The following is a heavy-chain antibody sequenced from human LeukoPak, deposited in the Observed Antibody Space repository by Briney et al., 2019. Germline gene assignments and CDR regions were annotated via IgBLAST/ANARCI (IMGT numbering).Heavy chain of an antibody. J-gene: IGHJ5*02. V-gene: IGHV3-33*01. Sequence: GGSLRLSCAASGFTFSSYGTHWVRQAPGKGLEWVAVIWYDGSNKYYADSVKGRFTISRDNSKNTLYLQMNSLRAEDTAVCYCARDRIAVAGTHWFDPWGQGTLVTVSS. CDR3: ARDRIAVAGTHWFDP. CDR1: GFTFSSYG. CDR2: IWYDGSNK. D-gene: IGHD6-19*01.